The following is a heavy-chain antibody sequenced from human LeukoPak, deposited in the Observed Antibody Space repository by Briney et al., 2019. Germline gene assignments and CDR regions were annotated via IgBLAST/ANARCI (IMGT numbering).Heavy chain of an antibody. CDR3: AGDLYHDSSGYSYYFDY. CDR2: ISAYNGNT. D-gene: IGHD3-22*01. CDR1: GYTFTSYG. V-gene: IGHV1-18*01. J-gene: IGHJ4*02. Sequence: ASVKVSCKASGYTFTSYGISWVRQAPGQGLEWMGGISAYNGNTNYAQKLQGRVTMITDTSTSTAYMELRSLRSDDTAMYYCAGDLYHDSSGYSYYFDYWGQGTLVTVSS.